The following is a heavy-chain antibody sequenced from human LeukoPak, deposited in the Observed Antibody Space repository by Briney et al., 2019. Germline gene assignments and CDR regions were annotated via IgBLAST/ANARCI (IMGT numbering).Heavy chain of an antibody. CDR2: TYYRSKWYK. Sequence: SQTLSLSCAISGDSVSSNSATWNWIRQSPSRGLEWLGRTYYRSKWYKYYAVSVKGRITINPDTSKNQFSLQLNSVTPEDTAVYYCARGPSYFQHWGQGTPGHRLL. CDR3: ARGPSYFQH. J-gene: IGHJ1*01. CDR1: GDSVSSNSAT. V-gene: IGHV6-1*01.